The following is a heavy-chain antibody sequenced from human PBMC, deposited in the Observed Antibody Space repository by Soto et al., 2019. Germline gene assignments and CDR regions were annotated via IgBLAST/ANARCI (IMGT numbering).Heavy chain of an antibody. CDR2: ISGSGGST. Sequence: GESLKISCAASGFTFSSYAMSWVRQAPGKGLEWVSAISGSGGSTYYADSVKGRFTISRDNSKNTLYLQMNSLRAEDTAVYYCAKPYYYDSSGYDYWGQGTLVTVSS. V-gene: IGHV3-23*01. D-gene: IGHD3-22*01. J-gene: IGHJ4*02. CDR3: AKPYYYDSSGYDY. CDR1: GFTFSSYA.